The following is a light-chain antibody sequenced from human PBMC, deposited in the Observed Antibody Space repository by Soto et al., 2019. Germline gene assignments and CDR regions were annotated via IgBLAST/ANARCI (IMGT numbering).Light chain of an antibody. CDR3: QQYNNWPPLT. J-gene: IGKJ4*01. Sequence: EIVMTQSPATLSVSPGERATLSCRASQSVSSNLAWYQQKPGQAPRLLIYGASTRATGIPARFSGSGSGTEFTRTISSLQSEDFAVYCCQQYNNWPPLTFGGGTKVEIK. V-gene: IGKV3-15*01. CDR1: QSVSSN. CDR2: GAS.